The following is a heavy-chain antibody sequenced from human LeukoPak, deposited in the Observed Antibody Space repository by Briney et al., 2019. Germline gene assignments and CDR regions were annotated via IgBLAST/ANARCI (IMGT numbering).Heavy chain of an antibody. J-gene: IGHJ4*02. V-gene: IGHV3-48*01. D-gene: IGHD3-10*01. Sequence: GGSLRLSCAASGFTFSSYSMNWVRQAPGKGREGVSYISSSSSTIYYADSVKGRFTISRDNAKNSLYLQMNSLRAEDTAVYYCARVLAYYNNYWGQGTLVTVSS. CDR2: ISSSSSTI. CDR1: GFTFSSYS. CDR3: ARVLAYYNNY.